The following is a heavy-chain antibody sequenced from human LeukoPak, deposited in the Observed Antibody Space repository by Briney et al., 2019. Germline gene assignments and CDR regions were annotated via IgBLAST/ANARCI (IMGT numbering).Heavy chain of an antibody. J-gene: IGHJ4*02. V-gene: IGHV4-4*02. Sequence: KPSGTLSLTCTVSGDSINSLDLWSWVRQPPGKGLEWIGEMYLSGTTHSNPSVKSRVTISIDKSKNQFFLNSSSVTAADTAVYYCVGLVGRYSSGLYYYYFDYWGQGTLVTVSS. CDR3: VGLVGRYSSGLYYYYFDY. D-gene: IGHD3-22*01. CDR1: GDSINSLDL. CDR2: MYLSGTT.